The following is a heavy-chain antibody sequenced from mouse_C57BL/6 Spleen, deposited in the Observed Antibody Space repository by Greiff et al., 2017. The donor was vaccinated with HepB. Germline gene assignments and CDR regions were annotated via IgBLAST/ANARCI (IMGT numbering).Heavy chain of an antibody. J-gene: IGHJ1*03. CDR3: ARFSKEYFDV. CDR2: IRNKANGYTT. D-gene: IGHD6-2*01. V-gene: IGHV7-3*01. CDR1: GFTFTDYY. Sequence: EVKLMESGGGLVQPGGSLSLSCAASGFTFTDYYMSWVRQPPGKALEWLGFIRNKANGYTTEYSASVKGRFTISRDNSQSILYLHMNALGAEDSATYYCARFSKEYFDVWGTGTTVTVSS.